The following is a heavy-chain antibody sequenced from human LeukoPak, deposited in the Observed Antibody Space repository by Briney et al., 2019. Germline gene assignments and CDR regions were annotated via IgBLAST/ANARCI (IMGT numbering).Heavy chain of an antibody. CDR2: IYPGDSDT. V-gene: IGHV5-51*01. CDR3: ARQETGSWYYYYGMDV. CDR1: GYSFTSYW. Sequence: GESLKISCKGSGYSFTSYWIGWVRQMPGKGLEWMGIIYPGDSDTRYSPSFQGQVTISADKSISTAYLQWSSLKASDTAMYYCARQETGSWYYYYGMDVWGQGTTVTVSS. D-gene: IGHD3-10*01. J-gene: IGHJ6*02.